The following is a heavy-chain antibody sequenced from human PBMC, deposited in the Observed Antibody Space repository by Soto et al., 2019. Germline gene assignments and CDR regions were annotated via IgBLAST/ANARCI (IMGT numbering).Heavy chain of an antibody. D-gene: IGHD3-22*01. CDR2: IHSSGSI. V-gene: IGHV4-30-4*01. CDR3: ARDLDGLHDDTSGPFPRPG. J-gene: IGHJ1*01. CDR1: GGSISSDDYY. Sequence: PSETLSLTCTVSGGSISSDDYYWSWIRQAPGRGLEWIGYIHSSGSIYYNPSLKSRATMSIDTAGIQFSLKVSSVTVADTAVYYCARDLDGLHDDTSGPFPRPGWGQGTLVTVSS.